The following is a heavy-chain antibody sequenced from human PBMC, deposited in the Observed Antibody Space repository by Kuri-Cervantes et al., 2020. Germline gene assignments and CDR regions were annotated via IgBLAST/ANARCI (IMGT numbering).Heavy chain of an antibody. CDR2: MNPNSGNT. CDR1: GYTFTSYD. J-gene: IGHJ6*03. Sequence: ASVKVSCKASGYTFTSYDINWVRQATGQGLEWMGWMNPNSGNTGYAQKFQGRVTMTRNTSISTAYMELSSLRPEDTAVYFCARPESGDGNYYYYYMDVWGEGTTVTVSS. D-gene: IGHD2-21*01. V-gene: IGHV1-8*02. CDR3: ARPESGDGNYYYYYMDV.